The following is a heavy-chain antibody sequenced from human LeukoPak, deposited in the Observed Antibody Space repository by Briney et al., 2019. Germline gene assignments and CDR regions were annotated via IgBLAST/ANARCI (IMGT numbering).Heavy chain of an antibody. CDR2: IIPIFGTA. V-gene: IGHV1-69*13. Sequence: SVKVSCKASGYTFTSYGISWVRQAPGQGLEWMGGIIPIFGTANYAQKFQGRVTITADESTSTAYMELSSLRSEDTAVYYCASFGSGSYYKGYFDYWGQGTLVTVSS. D-gene: IGHD3-10*01. J-gene: IGHJ4*02. CDR1: GYTFTSYG. CDR3: ASFGSGSYYKGYFDY.